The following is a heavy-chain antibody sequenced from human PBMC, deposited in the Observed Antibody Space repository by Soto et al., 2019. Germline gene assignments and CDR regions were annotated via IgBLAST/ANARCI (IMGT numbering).Heavy chain of an antibody. Sequence: EVQLLESGGGLVQPGGSLRLSCAASGVTFSTYAMNWVRQPPGKGLEWVSAISIIGGTTCYADSVKGRFTISRDNSKNTLYLQMNSLRAEDTAVYYCAKGGGSGYYTDWYFDLWVRGPLVTVSS. D-gene: IGHD3-3*01. CDR3: AKGGGSGYYTDWYFDL. J-gene: IGHJ2*01. CDR2: ISIIGGTT. CDR1: GVTFSTYA. V-gene: IGHV3-23*01.